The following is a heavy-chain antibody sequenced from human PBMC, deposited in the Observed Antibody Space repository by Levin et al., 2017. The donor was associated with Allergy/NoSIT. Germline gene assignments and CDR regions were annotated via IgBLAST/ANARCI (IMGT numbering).Heavy chain of an antibody. J-gene: IGHJ4*02. CDR1: GYTFSTYG. Sequence: ASVKVSCKASGYTFSTYGVSWLRQAPGQGLEWMGGFSPHNGNTKYAEKFQGRVTVTTDTSTTTAYMELGRLKFDDTAMYYGARDWGVKAKVIADYWGQGTLITVSS. CDR3: ARDWGVKAKVIADY. V-gene: IGHV1-18*01. D-gene: IGHD5-18*01. CDR2: FSPHNGNT.